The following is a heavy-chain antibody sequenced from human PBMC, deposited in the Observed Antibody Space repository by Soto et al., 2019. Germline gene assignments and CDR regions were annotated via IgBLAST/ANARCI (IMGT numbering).Heavy chain of an antibody. D-gene: IGHD6-19*01. J-gene: IGHJ4*02. CDR1: GFTFRNYW. CDR3: GRGFGDGWYGGPDY. Sequence: EVQLVESGGNLVQPGGSLRLSCDASGFTFRNYWMIWVRQAPGKGLEWVACINQFGSETRYVDSVEGRFTISRDNAKKSLSLQMNSLRVEDSAVYFCGRGFGDGWYGGPDYWGQGTLVTVSS. V-gene: IGHV3-7*01. CDR2: INQFGSET.